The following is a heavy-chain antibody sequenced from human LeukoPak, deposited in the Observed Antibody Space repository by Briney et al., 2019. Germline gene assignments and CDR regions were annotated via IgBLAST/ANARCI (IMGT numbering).Heavy chain of an antibody. CDR2: IWYDGSNK. CDR3: AKARGYSSGWLFDY. V-gene: IGHV3-33*06. J-gene: IGHJ4*02. CDR1: GFTFSSYG. D-gene: IGHD6-19*01. Sequence: GGSLRLSCAASGFTFSSYGMHWVRQAPGKGLEWVAVIWYDGSNKYYADSVKGRFTISRDNSKNTLYLQMNSLRAEDTAVYYCAKARGYSSGWLFDYWGQGTLVTVSS.